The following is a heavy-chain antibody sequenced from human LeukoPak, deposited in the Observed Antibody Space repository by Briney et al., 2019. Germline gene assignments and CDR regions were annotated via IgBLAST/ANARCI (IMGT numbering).Heavy chain of an antibody. CDR3: ARQDSGYDPFDI. CDR2: IYHSGST. V-gene: IGHV4-38-2*01. Sequence: SETLSLTCAVSGYSISSGYYWGWIRQPPGKGLEWIGSIYHSGSTFYNPSLKSRVTISVDTSKNQFSVKLSSVTAADTAVYYCARQDSGYDPFDIWGQGTVVTVSS. CDR1: GYSISSGYY. J-gene: IGHJ3*02. D-gene: IGHD5-12*01.